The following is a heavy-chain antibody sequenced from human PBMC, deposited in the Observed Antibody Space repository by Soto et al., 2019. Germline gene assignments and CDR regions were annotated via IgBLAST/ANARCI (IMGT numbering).Heavy chain of an antibody. V-gene: IGHV3-30*18. CDR2: ISDTGDEM. CDR3: AKDPNNGSYSPANFQH. D-gene: IGHD1-26*01. Sequence: QVQLVESGGGVVQPGRSLSLSCVASGFTFTRYGMHWVRQTPDKGVEWVALISDTGDEMYYADSVKGRFTISRDNSKNTLYLHMNNLSVEDTAVYYCAKDPNNGSYSPANFQHWGQGTVVTISS. CDR1: GFTFTRYG. J-gene: IGHJ1*01.